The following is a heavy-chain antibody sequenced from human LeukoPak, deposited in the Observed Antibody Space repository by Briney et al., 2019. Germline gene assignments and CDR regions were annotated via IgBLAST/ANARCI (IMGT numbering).Heavy chain of an antibody. CDR2: ISGSGGST. Sequence: PGGSLRLSCAASGFTFNSYAMSWVPQAQGQGLEWGSGISGSGGSTYYADSGKGRFTSSRDNCKNTLYLQMNSLRGEDTAVYYCARDTVPDSSGWHNAFDYWGQGTLVTVSS. J-gene: IGHJ4*02. CDR1: GFTFNSYA. D-gene: IGHD6-19*01. V-gene: IGHV3-23*01. CDR3: ARDTVPDSSGWHNAFDY.